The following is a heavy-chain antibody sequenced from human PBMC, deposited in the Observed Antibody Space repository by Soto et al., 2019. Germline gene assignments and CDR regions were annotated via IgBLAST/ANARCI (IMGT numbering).Heavy chain of an antibody. J-gene: IGHJ4*02. CDR3: ARGGGQQLVPRYFGH. V-gene: IGHV4-30-4*01. Sequence: QVQLQESGPGLVKPSQTLSLTCTVSGGSISSGDYYWSWIRQPPGKGLEWIGYIYYSGSTYYNPSLKSRVTLSGDPSQNQVSLKVRPVTAAETAVYYCARGGGQQLVPRYFGHWGQGTLVTVSS. D-gene: IGHD6-13*01. CDR2: IYYSGST. CDR1: GGSISSGDYY.